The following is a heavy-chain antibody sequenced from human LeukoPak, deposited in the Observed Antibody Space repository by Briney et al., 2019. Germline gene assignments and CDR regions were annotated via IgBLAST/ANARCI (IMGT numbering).Heavy chain of an antibody. CDR3: TRGGYDFLSGQGVY. CDR2: IRSKAYGGTT. J-gene: IGHJ4*02. Sequence: GGSLRLSCTASGFTFGDYAMSWVRQAPGKGLEWVGFIRSKAYGGTTEYAASVKGRFTISRDDSKSIAYLQMNSLKTEDTAVYYCTRGGYDFLSGQGVYWGQGTLVTVSS. D-gene: IGHD3-3*01. V-gene: IGHV3-49*04. CDR1: GFTFGDYA.